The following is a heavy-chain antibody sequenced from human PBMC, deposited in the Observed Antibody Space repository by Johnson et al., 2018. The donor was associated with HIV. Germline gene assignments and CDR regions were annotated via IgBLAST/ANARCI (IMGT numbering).Heavy chain of an antibody. CDR2: ISSSGGST. D-gene: IGHD6-19*01. CDR1: GFTFSDHY. V-gene: IGHV3-11*04. J-gene: IGHJ3*02. CDR3: ARGGVAVAGTNAFDI. Sequence: QVQLVESGGGVVQPGTSLRLSCAASGFTFSDHYMSWIRQAPGKGLEWVSYISSSGGSTYYADSVKGRFTISRDNSKNTLYLQMNSLRAEDTAVYYCARGGVAVAGTNAFDIWGQGTMVTVSS.